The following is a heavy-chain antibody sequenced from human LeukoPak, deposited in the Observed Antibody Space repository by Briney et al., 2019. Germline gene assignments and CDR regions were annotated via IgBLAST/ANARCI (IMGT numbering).Heavy chain of an antibody. CDR3: AREHDIGYCSGAKCYGGDYFDN. Sequence: ASVKVSCKASGYIFIDYYLHWVRLVPGHGLEWIGWISPKTGGTNFAQKLQGRGTMTGDTSMDTVYMEVTRLTSDDTALYYCAREHDIGYCSGAKCYGGDYFDNWGQGTLVTVSS. V-gene: IGHV1-2*02. J-gene: IGHJ4*02. CDR1: GYIFIDYY. D-gene: IGHD2-15*01. CDR2: ISPKTGGT.